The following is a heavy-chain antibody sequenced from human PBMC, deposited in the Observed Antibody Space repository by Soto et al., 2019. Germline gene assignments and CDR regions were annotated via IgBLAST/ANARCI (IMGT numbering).Heavy chain of an antibody. V-gene: IGHV4-34*01. Sequence: SETLSLTCAVYGGSFSGYYWSWIRQPPGKGLEWIGEINHSGSTNYNPSLKSRVTISVDTSKNQFSLKLSSVTAADTAVYYCARTDLGLGYMDVWGKGTTVTVSS. CDR2: INHSGST. J-gene: IGHJ6*03. CDR3: ARTDLGLGYMDV. CDR1: GGSFSGYY. D-gene: IGHD3-16*01.